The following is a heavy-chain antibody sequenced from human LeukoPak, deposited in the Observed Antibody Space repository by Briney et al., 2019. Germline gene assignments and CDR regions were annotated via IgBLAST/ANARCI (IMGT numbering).Heavy chain of an antibody. Sequence: ASVKVSCKASGYTFTGYYMHWVRRAPGQGLEWMGWIYPNSGGTNYAQKFQGRVTMTRDTSISTAYMELSRLRSDDTAVYYCARDSGKAATIDYWGQGTLVTVSS. CDR1: GYTFTGYY. CDR2: IYPNSGGT. CDR3: ARDSGKAATIDY. D-gene: IGHD2-15*01. V-gene: IGHV1-2*02. J-gene: IGHJ4*02.